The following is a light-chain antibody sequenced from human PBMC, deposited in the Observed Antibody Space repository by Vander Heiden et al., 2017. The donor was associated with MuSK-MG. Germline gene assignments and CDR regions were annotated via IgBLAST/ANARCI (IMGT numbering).Light chain of an antibody. J-gene: IGKJ4*01. Sequence: EIVMTQSPATRSVSPGEGATLSCRASQSVSSNLAWYQQKPGQAPRLLIYGASTRATGIPARFSGSGSGTEFTLTISSLQSEDFAVYYCQQDNNWPLTFGGGTKVEIK. CDR2: GAS. V-gene: IGKV3-15*01. CDR3: QQDNNWPLT. CDR1: QSVSSN.